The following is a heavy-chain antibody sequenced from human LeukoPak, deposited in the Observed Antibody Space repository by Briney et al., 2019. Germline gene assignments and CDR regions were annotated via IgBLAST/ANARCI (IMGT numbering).Heavy chain of an antibody. V-gene: IGHV1-18*01. CDR3: ARGVSGSYYYYYYYMDV. J-gene: IGHJ6*03. CDR1: GYTFTSYG. Sequence: GASVKVSCKASGYTFTSYGISWVRQAPGQGLEWMGWISAYNGNTNYAQKLQGRVTMTTDTSTGTAYMELRSLRSDDTAVYYCARGVSGSYYYYYYYMDVWGKGTTVTISS. D-gene: IGHD1-26*01. CDR2: ISAYNGNT.